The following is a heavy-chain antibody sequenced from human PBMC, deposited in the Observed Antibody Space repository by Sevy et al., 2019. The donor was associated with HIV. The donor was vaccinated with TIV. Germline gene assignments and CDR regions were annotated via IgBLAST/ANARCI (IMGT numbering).Heavy chain of an antibody. J-gene: IGHJ6*02. V-gene: IGHV3-11*01. CDR2: ISSTADSI. CDR3: ARDHLKDGDLGDYHYYAMDV. CDR1: GFSISDYY. D-gene: IGHD4-17*01. Sequence: GGSLRLSCAASGFSISDYYMSWIRQAPGKGPQWISYISSTADSIYYADSGKGRFTISRDNAKNSLYLQMNSLTVEDTALYYCARDHLKDGDLGDYHYYAMDVWGRGTTVTVSS.